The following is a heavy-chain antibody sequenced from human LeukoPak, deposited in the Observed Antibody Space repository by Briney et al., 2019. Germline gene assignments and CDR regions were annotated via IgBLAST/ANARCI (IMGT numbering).Heavy chain of an antibody. D-gene: IGHD1-26*01. CDR1: GDTFTSYY. Sequence: ASVKVSCKESGDTFTSYYMHWVRQAPGQGLEWMGIINPSGGSTSYAQKFQGRVTVTRDTSTSTVYMELSSLRSEDTAVYYCARDLIVGATTPFDYWGQGTLVTVSS. CDR3: ARDLIVGATTPFDY. J-gene: IGHJ4*02. V-gene: IGHV1-46*01. CDR2: INPSGGST.